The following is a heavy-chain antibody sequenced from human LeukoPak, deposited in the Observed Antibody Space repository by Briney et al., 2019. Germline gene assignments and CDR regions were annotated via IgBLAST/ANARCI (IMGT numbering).Heavy chain of an antibody. CDR2: SNPNSGGT. D-gene: IGHD2-2*01. V-gene: IGHV1-2*02. CDR3: ARISTRGRGFDY. J-gene: IGHJ4*02. Sequence: ASVKLSCKASGYTFTGYYMHWVRQAPGQGLEWMGWSNPNSGGTNYAQKFQGRVTMTRDTSISTAYMELSRLRSDDTAVYYCARISTRGRGFDYWGQGTVVTVSS. CDR1: GYTFTGYY.